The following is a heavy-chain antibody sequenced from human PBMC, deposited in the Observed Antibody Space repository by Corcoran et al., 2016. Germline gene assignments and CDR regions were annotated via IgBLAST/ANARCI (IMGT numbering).Heavy chain of an antibody. V-gene: IGHV5-51*01. D-gene: IGHD2-15*01. CDR2: IYPGDSDT. CDR1: GYSFTSYW. J-gene: IGHJ3*02. Sequence: EVQLVQSGAEVKKPGESLKISCKGSGYSFTSYWIGWVRQMPGKGLEWMGIIYPGDSDTRYSPSFQGQVTIPADKSISTAYLQWSSLKASDTAMYYCARRGPDSPAPLDAFDIWGQGTMVTVSS. CDR3: ARRGPDSPAPLDAFDI.